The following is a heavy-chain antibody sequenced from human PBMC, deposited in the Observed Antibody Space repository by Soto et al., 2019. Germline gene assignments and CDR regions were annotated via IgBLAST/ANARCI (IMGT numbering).Heavy chain of an antibody. CDR2: IIPIFGTA. Sequence: ASVKVSCKASGGTFSSYAISWVRQAPGQGLEWMGGIIPIFGTANYAQKFQGRVTITADESTSTAYMELSSLRSEDTAVYYCAGQLAPYNWFDPWGQGTLVTVSS. V-gene: IGHV1-69*13. J-gene: IGHJ5*02. CDR3: AGQLAPYNWFDP. CDR1: GGTFSSYA. D-gene: IGHD6-13*01.